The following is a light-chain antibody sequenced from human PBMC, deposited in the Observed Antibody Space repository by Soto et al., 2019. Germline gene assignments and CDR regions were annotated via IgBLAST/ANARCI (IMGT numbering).Light chain of an antibody. CDR1: QGVTTN. CDR3: QQYNNWPFS. Sequence: EIRMTQSPGTLSVSPGERATLSCRAAQGVTTNFAWYQQKSGQSPRLLIYYVSNRATGVPARFSGSGSETDFTLTIRGLRSEDSAVSFCQQYNNWPFSFGQGTRLEIK. J-gene: IGKJ5*01. CDR2: YVS. V-gene: IGKV3-15*01.